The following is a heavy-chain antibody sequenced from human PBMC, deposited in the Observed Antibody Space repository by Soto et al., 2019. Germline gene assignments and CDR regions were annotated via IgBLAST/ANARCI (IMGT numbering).Heavy chain of an antibody. CDR1: GYTFTSYA. D-gene: IGHD1-7*01. Sequence: QVQLVQSGAEVKKPGASVKVSCKASGYTFTSYAMHWVRQAPGQRLEWMGWINAGNGNTKYSRKFQGRVTITRDTSASTAYMELSSLRSEDTAVYYCASGLELRYAFDIWGQGTMVTVSS. J-gene: IGHJ3*02. V-gene: IGHV1-3*01. CDR3: ASGLELRYAFDI. CDR2: INAGNGNT.